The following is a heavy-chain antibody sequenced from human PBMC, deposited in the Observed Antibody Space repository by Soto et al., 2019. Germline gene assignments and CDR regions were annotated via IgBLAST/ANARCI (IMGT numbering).Heavy chain of an antibody. CDR3: AKGRSYYYYCGVDV. Sequence: GASVKVSCKVSGYTLTELSMHWVRQAPGKGLEWMGGFDPEDGETIYAQKFQGRVTMTEDTSTDTAYMELNSLRAEDTALYYCAKGRSYYYYCGVDVWGQGTTVTVSS. V-gene: IGHV1-24*01. J-gene: IGHJ6*02. CDR1: GYTLTELS. CDR2: FDPEDGET.